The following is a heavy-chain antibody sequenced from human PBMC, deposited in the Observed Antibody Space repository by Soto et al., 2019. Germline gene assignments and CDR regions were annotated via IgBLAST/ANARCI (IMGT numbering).Heavy chain of an antibody. J-gene: IGHJ4*02. Sequence: PGGSLRLSCAASGFPVSSNYRSWVRQAPGKGLEWVSVIYSGGSTYYADSVKGRFTISRDNSKNTLYLQMNSLRAEDTAVYYCARSNNWNYGWLDYWGQGTLVTVSS. CDR1: GFPVSSNY. CDR3: ARSNNWNYGWLDY. D-gene: IGHD1-7*01. CDR2: IYSGGST. V-gene: IGHV3-66*01.